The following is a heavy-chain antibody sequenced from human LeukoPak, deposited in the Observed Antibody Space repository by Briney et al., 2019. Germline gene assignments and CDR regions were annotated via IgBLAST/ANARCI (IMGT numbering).Heavy chain of an antibody. CDR2: INPNSGNT. CDR3: ARMVPLYYYYGMDV. CDR1: GYTFTGNY. D-gene: IGHD3-10*01. V-gene: IGHV1-2*02. J-gene: IGHJ6*02. Sequence: ASVKVSCKASGYTFTGNYMHWVRQAPGQGLEWMGWINPNSGNTKYAQKFQGRVTMTRDTSISTAYMELSRLRSDDTAVYYCARMVPLYYYYGMDVWGQGTTVTVSS.